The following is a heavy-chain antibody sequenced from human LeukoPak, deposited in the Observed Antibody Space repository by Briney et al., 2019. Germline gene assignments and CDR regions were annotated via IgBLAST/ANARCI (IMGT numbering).Heavy chain of an antibody. D-gene: IGHD3-22*01. CDR3: ARLYYYDSSGDY. J-gene: IGHJ4*02. Sequence: GGSLRLSCAASGFTFNNYAMSWVRQAPGKGLEWVSGISGSGGRTDYPDSVRGRFTISRDNSKNTLYLQVNSLRAEDTAVYYCARLYYYDSSGDYWGQGTLVTVSS. CDR2: ISGSGGRT. CDR1: GFTFNNYA. V-gene: IGHV3-23*01.